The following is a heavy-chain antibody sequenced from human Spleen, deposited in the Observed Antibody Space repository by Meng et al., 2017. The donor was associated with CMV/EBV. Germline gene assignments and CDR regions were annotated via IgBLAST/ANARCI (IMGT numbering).Heavy chain of an antibody. CDR1: GFTLNTFE. Sequence: GESLKISCTASGFTLNTFEMHWVRQAPGKGLELLSYITSSGRTIYYADSVKGRFTISRDNAKNSLYLQMSSLRDEDTAVYYCARDFRDTTGSHPMDFWGQGTTVTVSS. V-gene: IGHV3-48*03. J-gene: IGHJ6*02. D-gene: IGHD1-26*01. CDR2: ITSSGRTI. CDR3: ARDFRDTTGSHPMDF.